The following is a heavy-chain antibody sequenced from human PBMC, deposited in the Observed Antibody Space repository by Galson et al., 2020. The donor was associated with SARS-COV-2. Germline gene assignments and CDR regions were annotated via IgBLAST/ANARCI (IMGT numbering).Heavy chain of an antibody. CDR2: FDPEDGET. Sequence: ASVKVSCKVSGYTLTELSMHWVRQAPGKGLEWMGGFDPEDGETIYAQKFQGRVTMTEDTSTDTAYMELSSLRSEDTAVYYCATGPAIADYGSWNYYYGMDVWGQGTTVTVSS. CDR1: GYTLTELS. V-gene: IGHV1-24*01. D-gene: IGHD3-10*01. CDR3: ATGPAIADYGSWNYYYGMDV. J-gene: IGHJ6*02.